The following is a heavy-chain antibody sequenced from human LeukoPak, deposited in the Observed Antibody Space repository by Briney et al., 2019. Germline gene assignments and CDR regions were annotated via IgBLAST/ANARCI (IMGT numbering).Heavy chain of an antibody. CDR3: ATFNWVRVAGTD. D-gene: IGHD6-19*01. Sequence: ASVKVSCKVSGYTLTELSMHWVRQAPGKGLEWMGGLHPEDGETIYAQKFQGRVTMTEDTSTDTAYMELSSLRSEDTAVYYCATFNWVRVAGTDWGQGTLVTVSS. CDR2: LHPEDGET. CDR1: GYTLTELS. J-gene: IGHJ4*02. V-gene: IGHV1-24*01.